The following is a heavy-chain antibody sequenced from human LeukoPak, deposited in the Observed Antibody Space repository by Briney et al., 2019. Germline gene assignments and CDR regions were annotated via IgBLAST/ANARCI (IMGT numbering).Heavy chain of an antibody. J-gene: IGHJ6*03. CDR3: ARGVPSSGWYLYYYYYMDV. Sequence: GASVKVSCKASGYTFTSYYMHWVRQAPGQGLEWMGIINPSGGSTSYAQKFQGRVTMTRDTSTSTVYMELSSLRSEDTAVYYCARGVPSSGWYLYYYYYMDVWGKGTTVTVSS. V-gene: IGHV1-46*01. D-gene: IGHD6-19*01. CDR2: INPSGGST. CDR1: GYTFTSYY.